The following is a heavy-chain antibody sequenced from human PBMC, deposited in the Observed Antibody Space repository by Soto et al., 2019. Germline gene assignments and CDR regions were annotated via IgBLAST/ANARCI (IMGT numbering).Heavy chain of an antibody. J-gene: IGHJ4*02. CDR3: ARDYYYDSSGYYAGFDY. CDR2: ISSSSYI. CDR1: GFTFSSYS. D-gene: IGHD3-22*01. V-gene: IGHV3-21*01. Sequence: GVSLRLSCAASGFTFSSYSMNWVRQAPGKGLEWVSSISSSSYIYYADSVKGRFTISRDNAKNSLYLQMNSLRAEDTAVYYCARDYYYDSSGYYAGFDYWGQGTLVTVSS.